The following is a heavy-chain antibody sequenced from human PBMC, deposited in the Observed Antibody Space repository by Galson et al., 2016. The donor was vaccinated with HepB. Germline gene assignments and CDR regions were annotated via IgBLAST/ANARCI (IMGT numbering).Heavy chain of an antibody. V-gene: IGHV3-7*04. J-gene: IGHJ4*02. D-gene: IGHD4-17*01. CDR1: GFTFSSFW. CDR3: ARGPDYGDWVDFLDC. Sequence: SLRLSCAASGFTFSSFWMSWVRQAPGKGLEWVANIKQDGTENYVDSVKGRFTISRDNAKNSLYLQMNSLRAEDTAAYYCARGPDYGDWVDFLDCWGQGTLVTVSS. CDR2: IKQDGTE.